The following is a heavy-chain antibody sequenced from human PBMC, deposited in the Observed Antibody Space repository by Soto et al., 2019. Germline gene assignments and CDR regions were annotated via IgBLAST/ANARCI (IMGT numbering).Heavy chain of an antibody. J-gene: IGHJ6*02. Sequence: QVQLEQSGAEVKKLGSSLKVSCKATGGTFSNYAISWVRQAPGQGLEWMAGIIPVYGTPSYAQRFQDRVTIIADESTTTAYMEVHSLRSEDTAIYYCSIVTAYGMDVWGPGTTVIVSS. CDR3: SIVTAYGMDV. CDR1: GGTFSNYA. CDR2: IIPVYGTP. D-gene: IGHD2-15*01. V-gene: IGHV1-69*01.